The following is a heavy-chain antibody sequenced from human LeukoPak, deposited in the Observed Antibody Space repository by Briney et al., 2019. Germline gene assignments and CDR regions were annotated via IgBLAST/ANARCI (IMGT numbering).Heavy chain of an antibody. Sequence: SETLSLTCTVSGGSISSYYWSWIRQPAGKGLEWIGYIYYSGSTNYNPSLKSRVTISVDTSKNQFSLKLSSVTAADTAVYYCARVDTAMVTKVDYWGQGTLVTVSS. CDR2: IYYSGST. D-gene: IGHD5-18*01. CDR3: ARVDTAMVTKVDY. V-gene: IGHV4-59*01. CDR1: GGSISSYY. J-gene: IGHJ4*02.